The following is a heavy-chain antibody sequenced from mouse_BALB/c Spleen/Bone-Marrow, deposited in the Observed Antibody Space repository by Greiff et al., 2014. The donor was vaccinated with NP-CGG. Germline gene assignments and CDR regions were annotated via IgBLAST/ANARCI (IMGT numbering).Heavy chain of an antibody. CDR3: ARRGDGYYAWFAY. V-gene: IGHV14-3*02. CDR1: GFNIKDTY. Sequence: VQLQQSGAELVKPGASVKLSCTASGFNIKDTYMHWVKQRPEQGLEWIGRIDPANGNTKYDPKFQGKATTTADTSSNTAYLQLSSLTSEDTAVYYCARRGDGYYAWFAYWGQGTLVTVSA. D-gene: IGHD2-3*01. CDR2: IDPANGNT. J-gene: IGHJ3*01.